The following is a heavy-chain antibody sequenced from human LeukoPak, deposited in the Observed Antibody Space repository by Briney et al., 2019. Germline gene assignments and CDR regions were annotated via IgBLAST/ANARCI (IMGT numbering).Heavy chain of an antibody. CDR1: GGTFSSYA. V-gene: IGHV1-69*04. CDR2: IIPILGIA. D-gene: IGHD3-10*01. J-gene: IGHJ4*02. Sequence: SVKVSCKASGGTFSSYAISWVRQAPGQGLEWMGRIIPILGIANYAQKFQGRVTITADKSTSTAYMELSSLRSEDTAVYYCARGDSGSPPIDYWGQGTLVTVSS. CDR3: ARGDSGSPPIDY.